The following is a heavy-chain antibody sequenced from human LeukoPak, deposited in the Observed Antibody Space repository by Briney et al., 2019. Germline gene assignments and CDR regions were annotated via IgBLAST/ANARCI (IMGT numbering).Heavy chain of an antibody. J-gene: IGHJ4*02. CDR3: ALTYYYDSSGYFDY. CDR2: IYDSGST. D-gene: IGHD3-22*01. V-gene: IGHV4-39*01. CDR1: GGSIRSSYYY. Sequence: SETLSLTCTVSGGSIRSSYYYWGWIRQPPGKGLEWIGSIYDSGSTYYNPSLKSRVTISVDTSKNQFSLKLNSVTAADTAVYYCALTYYYDSSGYFDYWGQGTLVTVSS.